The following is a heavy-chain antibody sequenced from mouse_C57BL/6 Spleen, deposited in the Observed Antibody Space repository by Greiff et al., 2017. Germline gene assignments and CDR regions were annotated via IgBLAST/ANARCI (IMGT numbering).Heavy chain of an antibody. J-gene: IGHJ2*01. CDR2: INPYNGGT. CDR1: GYTFTDYY. CDR3: ARGDGYYGYFDD. V-gene: IGHV1-19*01. Sequence: EVQLQQSGPVLVKPGASVKMSCKASGYTFTDYYMNWVKQSHGKSLEWIGVINPYNGGTSYNQKFKGKATLTVDKSSSTAYMELNSLTSEDSAVYYCARGDGYYGYFDDWGQGTTLKVSS. D-gene: IGHD2-3*01.